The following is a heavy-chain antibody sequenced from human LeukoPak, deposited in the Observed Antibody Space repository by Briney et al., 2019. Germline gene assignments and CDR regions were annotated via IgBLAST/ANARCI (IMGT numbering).Heavy chain of an antibody. CDR2: ISYDGSNK. CDR3: ARVFSSCPDY. CDR1: GFTFSSYA. J-gene: IGHJ4*02. V-gene: IGHV3-30-3*01. Sequence: GGSLRLSCAASGFTFSSYAMHWVRQAPGKGLEWVAVISYDGSNKYYADSVKGRFTISRDNAKNSLYLQMNSLGAEDTAVYYCARVFSSCPDYWGQGTLVTVSS. D-gene: IGHD2-2*01.